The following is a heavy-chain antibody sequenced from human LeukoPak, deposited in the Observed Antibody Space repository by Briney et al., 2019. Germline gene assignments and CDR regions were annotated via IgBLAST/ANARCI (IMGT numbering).Heavy chain of an antibody. CDR3: ARSWYYYETGGYYFDY. D-gene: IGHD3-10*01. CDR1: GFTVSGNY. J-gene: IGHJ4*02. CDR2: ILSGGST. Sequence: GGSLRLSCAASGFTVSGNYMSWVRQAPGKGLEWVALILSGGSTAYSDSVKGRFTISRDNSKNTFSLQMTSLRAEDTALYYCARSWYYYETGGYYFDYSGQGTLVTVSS. V-gene: IGHV3-66*01.